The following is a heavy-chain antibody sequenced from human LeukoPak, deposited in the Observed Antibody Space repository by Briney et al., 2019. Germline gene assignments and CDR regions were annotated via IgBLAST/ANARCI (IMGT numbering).Heavy chain of an antibody. D-gene: IGHD2-2*01. CDR3: ARDVSYCSSTSCSSGAFDI. J-gene: IGHJ3*02. CDR1: GFTFSSYA. Sequence: GGSLRLSCAASGFTFSSYAMHWVRQAPGKGLEWVAVISYDGSNKYYADSVKGRFTISRDNSKNTLYLQMNSLRAEDTAVYYCARDVSYCSSTSCSSGAFDIWGQGTMVTVSS. V-gene: IGHV3-30-3*01. CDR2: ISYDGSNK.